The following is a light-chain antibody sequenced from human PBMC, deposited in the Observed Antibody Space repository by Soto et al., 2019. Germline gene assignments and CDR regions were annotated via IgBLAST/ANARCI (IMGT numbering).Light chain of an antibody. V-gene: IGLV3-25*03. J-gene: IGLJ1*01. Sequence: SYELTQPPSVSVSPGQTARITCSGDALPKQYAYWYQQKPGQAPVLVIYKDSERPSGIPERFSGSSSGTTVTLTISGVQAEDEADNYCQSAASGGTYRDVFGSGTKVTVL. CDR3: QSAASGGTYRDV. CDR2: KDS. CDR1: ALPKQY.